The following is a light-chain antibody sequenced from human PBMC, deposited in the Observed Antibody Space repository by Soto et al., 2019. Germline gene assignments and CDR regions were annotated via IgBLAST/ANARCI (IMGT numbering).Light chain of an antibody. Sequence: QSELTQPASLSVSPGQSITISCTRTSSDVGGYNYVSWYQQHPGKAPKLMIYDVSNRPSGVSNRFSGSKSGNTASLTISGLQAEDEADYYCSSYTSSSTPHYVFGTGTKVTVL. CDR1: SSDVGGYNY. CDR2: DVS. V-gene: IGLV2-14*01. CDR3: SSYTSSSTPHYV. J-gene: IGLJ1*01.